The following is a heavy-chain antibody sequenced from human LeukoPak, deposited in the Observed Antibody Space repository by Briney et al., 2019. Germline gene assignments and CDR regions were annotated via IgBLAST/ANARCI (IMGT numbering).Heavy chain of an antibody. D-gene: IGHD5-18*01. CDR1: GGSFSGYY. CDR2: INHSGST. Sequence: SETLSLTCAVYGGSFSGYYWSWIRQPPGKGLEWIGEINHSGSTNYNPSLKSRVTISVDTSKNQFSLKLSSVTAADTAVYYCARETGSVDTAMVTGYDYWGQGTPVTVSS. CDR3: ARETGSVDTAMVTGYDY. J-gene: IGHJ4*02. V-gene: IGHV4-34*01.